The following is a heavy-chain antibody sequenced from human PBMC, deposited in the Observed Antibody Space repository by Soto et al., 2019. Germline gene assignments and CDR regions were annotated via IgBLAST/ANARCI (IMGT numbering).Heavy chain of an antibody. CDR3: ARVYSHSSGYFYKGFDQ. Sequence: ASVKVSCKASGYTFTSYGINWVRQAPGQGLEWMGWISVYNGNTNYAQKLQGRVTMTTDTSTSTAYMELRSLRSDDTAVYYCARVYSHSSGYFYKGFDQWGQGTMVTGSS. J-gene: IGHJ5*02. V-gene: IGHV1-18*01. CDR2: ISVYNGNT. D-gene: IGHD3-22*01. CDR1: GYTFTSYG.